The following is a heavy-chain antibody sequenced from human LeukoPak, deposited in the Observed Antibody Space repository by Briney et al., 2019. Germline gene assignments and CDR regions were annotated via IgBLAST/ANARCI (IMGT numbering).Heavy chain of an antibody. J-gene: IGHJ6*02. V-gene: IGHV3-7*05. Sequence: GGPLRLSCAASGFTFNRFWMSWVRQAPGKGLEWVANIKQDGSEKYYVDSVKGRFTISRDNSKNSLYLQMNSLRAEDTAVYYCARHLGESLYYGMDVWGQGTTVTVSS. CDR3: ARHLGESLYYGMDV. CDR2: IKQDGSEK. CDR1: GFTFNRFW. D-gene: IGHD3-10*01.